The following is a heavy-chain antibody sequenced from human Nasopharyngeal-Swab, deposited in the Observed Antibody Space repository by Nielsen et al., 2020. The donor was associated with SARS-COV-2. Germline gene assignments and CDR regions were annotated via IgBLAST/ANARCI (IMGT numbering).Heavy chain of an antibody. D-gene: IGHD4-23*01. Sequence: GESLKISCAASGFTFSSYWMSWVRQAPGKGLEWVANIKQDGSEKYYVDSVKGRFTISRDNAKNSLYLQMNGLRAEDTAVYYCARERGNSLDYWGQGTLVTVSS. CDR1: GFTFSSYW. CDR2: IKQDGSEK. V-gene: IGHV3-7*01. J-gene: IGHJ4*02. CDR3: ARERGNSLDY.